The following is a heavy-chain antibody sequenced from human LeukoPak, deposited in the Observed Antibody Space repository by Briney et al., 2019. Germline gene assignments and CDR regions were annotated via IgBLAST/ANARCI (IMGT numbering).Heavy chain of an antibody. CDR3: ARDITGRDGDY. J-gene: IGHJ4*02. V-gene: IGHV3-48*02. D-gene: IGHD5-24*01. Sequence: GGSLRLSCAASGFTFSSYSMNWVRQAPGKGLEWVSYISSSSSTIYYADSVKGRFTISRDNAKNSLYPQMNSLRDEDTAVYYCARDITGRDGDYWGQGTLVTVSS. CDR2: ISSSSSTI. CDR1: GFTFSSYS.